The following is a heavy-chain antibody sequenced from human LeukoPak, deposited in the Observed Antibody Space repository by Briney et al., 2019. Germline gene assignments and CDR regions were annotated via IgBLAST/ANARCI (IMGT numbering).Heavy chain of an antibody. CDR3: ARDFYDSTGCDI. J-gene: IGHJ3*02. CDR1: SGPIRSSSYY. V-gene: IGHV4-39*07. Sequence: SETLSLTCTVSSGPIRSSSYYWGWIRQSPGKGLEWIGSIYYSGITYYNPSLKSRVTISVDTSKNQFSLKLTSVTAADTAVYYCARDFYDSTGCDIWGQGTMVTVSS. CDR2: IYYSGIT. D-gene: IGHD3-22*01.